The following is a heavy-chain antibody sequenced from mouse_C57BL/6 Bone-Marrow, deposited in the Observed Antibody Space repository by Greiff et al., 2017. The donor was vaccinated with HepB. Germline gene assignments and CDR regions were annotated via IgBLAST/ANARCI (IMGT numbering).Heavy chain of an antibody. CDR3: ATNYYGSGDYAMDY. J-gene: IGHJ4*01. CDR1: GFSLTSYG. Sequence: QVHVKQSGPGLVQPSQSLSITCTVSGFSLTSYGVHWVRQSPGKGLEWLGVIWSGGSTDYNAAFISRLSISKDNSKSQVFFKMNSLQADDTAIYYCATNYYGSGDYAMDYWGQGTSVTVSS. V-gene: IGHV2-2*01. D-gene: IGHD1-1*01. CDR2: IWSGGST.